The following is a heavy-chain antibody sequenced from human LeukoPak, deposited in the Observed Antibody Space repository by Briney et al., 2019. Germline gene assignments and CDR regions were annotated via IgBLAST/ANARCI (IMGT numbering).Heavy chain of an antibody. CDR1: GYSFTTYW. Sequence: GESLKISCKASGYSFTTYWIGWVRQMPGKGLEWMGIIYPGDSDIRYSPSLLGQVTISADKSINTASLQWSNLKASDTAIYYCARQLRSYSYGSLDYWGQGTLVTVSS. CDR2: IYPGDSDI. V-gene: IGHV5-51*01. CDR3: ARQLRSYSYGSLDY. D-gene: IGHD5-18*01. J-gene: IGHJ4*02.